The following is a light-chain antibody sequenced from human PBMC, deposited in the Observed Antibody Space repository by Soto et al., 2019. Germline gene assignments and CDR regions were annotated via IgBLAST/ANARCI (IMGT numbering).Light chain of an antibody. Sequence: EIVLTQSPATLSLSPGERATLSCRASQSVRNFLGWYQQKPGQAPRLLISGASSRATGIPDRFSGSGSGTDFTLTISRLEPEDFALYYCQHYVERSPITFGQGTRLEIK. J-gene: IGKJ5*01. CDR1: QSVRNF. CDR3: QHYVERSPIT. CDR2: GAS. V-gene: IGKV3-20*01.